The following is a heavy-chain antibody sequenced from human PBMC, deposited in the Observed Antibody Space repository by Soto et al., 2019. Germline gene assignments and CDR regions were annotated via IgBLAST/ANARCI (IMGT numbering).Heavy chain of an antibody. J-gene: IGHJ4*02. CDR2: IYHSGST. CDR1: GGSISSSNR. V-gene: IGHV4-4*02. Sequence: PSETLSLTCAVSGGSISSSNRWSWVRQPPGKGLEWIGEIYHSGSTNYNPSLKSRVTISVDKSKNQFSLKLSSVTAADTAVYYCARGSLAARPVSDYWSQGTLVTVSS. D-gene: IGHD6-6*01. CDR3: ARGSLAARPVSDY.